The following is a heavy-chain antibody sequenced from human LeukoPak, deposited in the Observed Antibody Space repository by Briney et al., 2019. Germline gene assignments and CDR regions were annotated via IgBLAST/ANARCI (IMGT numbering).Heavy chain of an antibody. J-gene: IGHJ4*02. D-gene: IGHD3-22*01. CDR1: GFTFDNFA. Sequence: PGRSMTLSWAASGFTFDNFAMHWVRRAPGKGLEWVSLISGESRKTYYGDSVKGRFTISRDNSKNSLYLQMNRLRTEDTAFYYCAKDYYYDTSGYYFAYDCWGQGTLVTVSS. CDR2: ISGESRKT. CDR3: AKDYYYDTSGYYFAYDC. V-gene: IGHV3-43*02.